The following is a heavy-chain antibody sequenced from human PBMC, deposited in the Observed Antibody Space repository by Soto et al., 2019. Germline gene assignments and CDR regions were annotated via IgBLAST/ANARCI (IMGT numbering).Heavy chain of an antibody. D-gene: IGHD2-2*01. CDR1: GFTFSSYS. Sequence: GGSLRLSCAASGFTFSSYSMNWVRQAPGKGLEWVSYISSSSSTIYYADSVKGRFTISRDNAKNSLYLQMNSLRAEDTAGYYCARDRPKDIVVVTAALDYWGQGTPVTGSS. J-gene: IGHJ4*02. CDR2: ISSSSSTI. CDR3: ARDRPKDIVVVTAALDY. V-gene: IGHV3-48*01.